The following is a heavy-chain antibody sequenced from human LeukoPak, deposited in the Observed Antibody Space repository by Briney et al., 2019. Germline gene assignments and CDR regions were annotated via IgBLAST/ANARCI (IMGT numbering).Heavy chain of an antibody. Sequence: SETLSLTCTVSGGSISSSYHWGWIRQPPGKGLEWIANMFYSGNTYYNPALKSRVTISADTSKNHFSLKLSSVTAADTAVYYCARHSCTTSTCTGFYGMDVWGQGTSVTVSS. CDR3: ARHSCTTSTCTGFYGMDV. J-gene: IGHJ6*02. D-gene: IGHD1-1*01. CDR2: MFYSGNT. CDR1: GGSISSSYH. V-gene: IGHV4-39*01.